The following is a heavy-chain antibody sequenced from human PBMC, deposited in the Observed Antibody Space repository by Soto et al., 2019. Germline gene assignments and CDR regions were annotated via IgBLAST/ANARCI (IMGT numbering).Heavy chain of an antibody. V-gene: IGHV1-18*01. D-gene: IGHD3-22*01. Sequence: ASVKVSCKASGYTFTSYGISWVRQAPGQGLEWMGWISAYNGNTNYAQKLQGRVTMTTDTSTSTAYMELRSLRSDDTAVYYCARVSGYYDSSGYSRYFYYWGKGTLVTVSS. CDR3: ARVSGYYDSSGYSRYFYY. J-gene: IGHJ4*02. CDR2: ISAYNGNT. CDR1: GYTFTSYG.